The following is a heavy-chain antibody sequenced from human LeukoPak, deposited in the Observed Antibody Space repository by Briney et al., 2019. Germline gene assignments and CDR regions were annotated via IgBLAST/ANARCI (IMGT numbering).Heavy chain of an antibody. CDR2: ISTYDGNT. CDR1: GYTFSTYG. Sequence: GASVKVSCKASGYTFSTYGVSWVRQAPGQGLEWMGWISTYDGNTNYAQKFQGRVTMTTDTSTSTAYMELRSLRSDDTAIYYCARDKEVTNNCFDPWGQGTLVTVSS. CDR3: ARDKEVTNNCFDP. V-gene: IGHV1-18*01. J-gene: IGHJ5*02. D-gene: IGHD4-11*01.